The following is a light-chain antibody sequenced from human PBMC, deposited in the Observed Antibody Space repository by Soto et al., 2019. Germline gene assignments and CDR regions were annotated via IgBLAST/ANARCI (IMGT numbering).Light chain of an antibody. Sequence: QSVLTQPASVSGSPGQSITISCTGTSSDVGSYNLVSWYQQHPGKAPKLMIFEGSKRPSGVSNRFSGSKSGNTASVTISGLQAEDEADYYCRSYAGSSTYVVFGGGTKLTVL. CDR3: RSYAGSSTYVV. J-gene: IGLJ2*01. V-gene: IGLV2-23*01. CDR1: SSDVGSYNL. CDR2: EGS.